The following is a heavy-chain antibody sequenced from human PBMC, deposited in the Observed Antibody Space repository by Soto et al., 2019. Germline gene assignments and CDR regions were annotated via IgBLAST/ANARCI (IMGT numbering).Heavy chain of an antibody. D-gene: IGHD3-16*01. CDR1: GFTFSEAW. CDR3: NGGRDFDY. Sequence: EVRLVEFGGGLVRPGESLRLSCVASGFTFSEAWMMWVRQPPGKGLEWTGLVKIKASGETTHYAATGQGRITISRDDSKNTVYLQMNSLRDEDAYIYYCNGGRDFDYWGQGTLVTVSS. V-gene: IGHV3-15*06. CDR2: VKIKASGETT. J-gene: IGHJ4*02.